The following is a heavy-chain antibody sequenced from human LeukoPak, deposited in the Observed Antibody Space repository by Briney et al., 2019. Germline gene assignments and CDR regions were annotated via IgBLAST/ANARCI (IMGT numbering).Heavy chain of an antibody. Sequence: PGGSLRLSCAASGFTFSDYYMSWIRQAPGKGLEWVSYISSSGSTIYYADSVKGRFTISRDNAKNSLYLQMNSLRAEDTAVYYCARDNEVTQALFDYWGQGTLVTVSS. D-gene: IGHD2-21*02. V-gene: IGHV3-11*01. CDR2: ISSSGSTI. CDR3: ARDNEVTQALFDY. CDR1: GFTFSDYY. J-gene: IGHJ4*02.